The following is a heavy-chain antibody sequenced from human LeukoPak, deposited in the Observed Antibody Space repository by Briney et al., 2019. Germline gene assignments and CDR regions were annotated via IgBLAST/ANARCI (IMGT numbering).Heavy chain of an antibody. Sequence: GGTLRLSCAASGFTFSSYWMNWVRQAPGKGLEWVANIKQDGSEKYYVDSVKGRFIISRDNAKNSLYLQMNSLRAEDTAVYYCARDHRGIYSPFDYWGQGTLVTVSS. V-gene: IGHV3-7*01. D-gene: IGHD2-21*01. CDR2: IKQDGSEK. J-gene: IGHJ4*02. CDR1: GFTFSSYW. CDR3: ARDHRGIYSPFDY.